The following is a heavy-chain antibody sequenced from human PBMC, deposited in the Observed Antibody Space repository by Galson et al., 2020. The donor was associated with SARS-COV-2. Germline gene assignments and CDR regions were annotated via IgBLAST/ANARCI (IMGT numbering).Heavy chain of an antibody. CDR2: IWYDGSNK. Sequence: GGSLRLSCAASGFTFSSYGMHWVRQAPGKGLEWVAVIWYDGSNKYYADSVKGRFTISRDNSKNTLYLQMNSLRAEDTAVYYCAREEGSSSWDTGSMDVWGQGTMVTVSS. D-gene: IGHD6-13*01. V-gene: IGHV3-33*01. CDR1: GFTFSSYG. J-gene: IGHJ6*02. CDR3: AREEGSSSWDTGSMDV.